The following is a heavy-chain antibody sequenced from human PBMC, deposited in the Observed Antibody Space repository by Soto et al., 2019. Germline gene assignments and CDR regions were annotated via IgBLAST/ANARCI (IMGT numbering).Heavy chain of an antibody. CDR2: IYYSGSS. CDR3: DMGGARLPGYGDT. CDR1: GGSISGDYY. D-gene: IGHD5-12*01. J-gene: IGHJ5*02. V-gene: IGHV4-30-4*08. Sequence: TLSLTCSVSGGSISGDYYWGWIRQSPEKGLEWIGYIYYSGSSYSNPALQSRLSMSLDTSKNQFSLKLRSVTAADTAVYYCDMGGARLPGYGDTWGLVALVNV.